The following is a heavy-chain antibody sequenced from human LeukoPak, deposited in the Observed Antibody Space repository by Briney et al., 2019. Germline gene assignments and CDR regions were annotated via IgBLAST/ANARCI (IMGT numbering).Heavy chain of an antibody. J-gene: IGHJ3*02. CDR2: IIPILGIA. D-gene: IGHD3-10*01. CDR1: GGTFSSYA. CDR3: ARDRGILGDNDAFDI. V-gene: IGHV1-69*04. Sequence: SVKVSCKASGGTFSSYALSWVRQAPGQGLEWMGRIIPILGIANYAQNFQARVTITADKSTSTTYMELSSLRFEDTAVYYCARDRGILGDNDAFDIWGQGTMVTVSS.